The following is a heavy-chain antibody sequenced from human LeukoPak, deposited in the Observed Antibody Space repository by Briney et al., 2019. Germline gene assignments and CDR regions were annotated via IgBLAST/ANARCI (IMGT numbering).Heavy chain of an antibody. CDR3: AAGRWLQTLFDY. V-gene: IGHV3-9*01. CDR2: SSWNSGSI. CDR1: GFTFDDYA. J-gene: IGHJ4*02. D-gene: IGHD5-24*01. Sequence: SLRLSCAASGFTFDDYAMHWVRQAPGKGLGWVSGSSWNSGSIGYADSVKGRFTISRDNAKNSLYLQMNSLRAEDTALYYCAAGRWLQTLFDYWGQGTLVTVSS.